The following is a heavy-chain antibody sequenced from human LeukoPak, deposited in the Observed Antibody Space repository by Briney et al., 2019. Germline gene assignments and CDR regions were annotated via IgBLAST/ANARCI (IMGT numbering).Heavy chain of an antibody. CDR2: IYHSGST. J-gene: IGHJ2*01. D-gene: IGHD3-22*01. CDR1: GYSISSGYY. CDR3: ASDYYDSSGYYWYFDL. Sequence: PSETLSLTCAVSGYSISSGYYWGWIRQPPGKGLEWIGSIYHSGSTYYNPSLKSRVTISVGTSKNQFSLKLSSVTAADTAVYYCASDYYDSSGYYWYFDLWGRGTLVTVSS. V-gene: IGHV4-38-2*01.